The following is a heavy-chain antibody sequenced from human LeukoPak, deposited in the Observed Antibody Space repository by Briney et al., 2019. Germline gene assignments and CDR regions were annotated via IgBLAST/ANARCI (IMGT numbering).Heavy chain of an antibody. CDR2: ISGSGGST. J-gene: IGHJ4*02. Sequence: GGSLRLSCAASGFTFSSYAMSWVRQAPGKGLEWVSAISGSGGSTYYADSVKGRFTISRDNSKNTLYLQMNSLRAEDTAVYYCANDHNGDYVFDYWGQGTLVTVSS. CDR3: ANDHNGDYVFDY. D-gene: IGHD4-17*01. CDR1: GFTFSSYA. V-gene: IGHV3-23*01.